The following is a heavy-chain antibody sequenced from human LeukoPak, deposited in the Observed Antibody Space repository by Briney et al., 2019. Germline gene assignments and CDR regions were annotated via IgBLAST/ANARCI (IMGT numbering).Heavy chain of an antibody. D-gene: IGHD6-19*01. Sequence: PSETLSLTCTVSGGSISSSSYYWGWIRQPPGKGLEWIGSIYYSGSTYYNPSLKSRVTVSVDTSKNQFSLKLSSVTAADTAVYYCARAPPYSSGLEWFDPWGQGTLVTVSS. CDR2: IYYSGST. CDR3: ARAPPYSSGLEWFDP. J-gene: IGHJ5*02. CDR1: GGSISSSSYY. V-gene: IGHV4-39*07.